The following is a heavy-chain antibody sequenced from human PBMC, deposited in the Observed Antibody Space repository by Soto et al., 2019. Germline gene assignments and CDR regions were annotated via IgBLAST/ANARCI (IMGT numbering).Heavy chain of an antibody. V-gene: IGHV1-18*01. CDR2: ISAYNGNT. Sequence: QVQLVQSGAEVKKPGASVKVSCKASGYTFTSYGISWVRQAPGQGLEWMGWISAYNGNTNYAQKLQGRVTMTTDTATSTAYVELRSLRSDDTAVYYCARGDLITMVRGVIDDAFDIWGQGTMVTVSS. D-gene: IGHD3-10*01. CDR1: GYTFTSYG. CDR3: ARGDLITMVRGVIDDAFDI. J-gene: IGHJ3*02.